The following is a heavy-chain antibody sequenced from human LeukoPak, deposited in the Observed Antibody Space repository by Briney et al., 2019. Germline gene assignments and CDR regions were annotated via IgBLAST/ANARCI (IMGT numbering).Heavy chain of an antibody. CDR3: ATSYYDSSGYYYPFDF. V-gene: IGHV4-30-4*01. D-gene: IGHD3-22*01. CDR1: GGSISSGNYY. Sequence: SETLSLTCTVSGGSISSGNYYWNWIRQPPGKGLEWIGYIYYSGSTYYNPSLKSRVTISVDTSKNQFSLKLSSVTAADTAVCHCATSYYDSSGYYYPFDFWGQGTLVTVSS. J-gene: IGHJ4*02. CDR2: IYYSGST.